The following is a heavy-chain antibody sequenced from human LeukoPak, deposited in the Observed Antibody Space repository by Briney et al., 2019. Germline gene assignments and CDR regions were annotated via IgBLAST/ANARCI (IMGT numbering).Heavy chain of an antibody. CDR2: ISGSGVNT. CDR1: GFTFSSYA. D-gene: IGHD4-17*01. Sequence: GGSLRLSYTASGFTFSSYAISCVRQAPGKGLEWVSAISGSGVNTYYADSVKGRFTISRDNANNMVYLQMNSLRAEDTAVYYCAKILTTVTSHYFGMDVWGQGATVTVSS. CDR3: AKILTTVTSHYFGMDV. V-gene: IGHV3-23*01. J-gene: IGHJ6*02.